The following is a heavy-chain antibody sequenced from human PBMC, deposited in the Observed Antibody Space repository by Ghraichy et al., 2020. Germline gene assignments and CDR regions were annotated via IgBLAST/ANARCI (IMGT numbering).Heavy chain of an antibody. Sequence: GESLNISCAASGFTFSFYSMNWVRQAPGKGLEWVSYISSGSNTIHYADSVKGRFTISRDNAKNSLYLQMNSLRDEDTAVYYCSRDLVSGGNGFGFDYWGQGTLVTVSS. CDR1: GFTFSFYS. J-gene: IGHJ4*02. CDR2: ISSGSNTI. V-gene: IGHV3-48*02. CDR3: SRDLVSGGNGFGFDY. D-gene: IGHD5-18*01.